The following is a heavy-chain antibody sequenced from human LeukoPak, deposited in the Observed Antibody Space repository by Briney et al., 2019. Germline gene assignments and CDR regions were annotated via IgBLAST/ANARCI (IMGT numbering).Heavy chain of an antibody. Sequence: SETLSLTCAVYGGSFSDCYWSWLRQPPGKGLEWIGEINHSGSTNYNPSLKSRVTISVDTSKNQFSLRLSSVTAADTAVYYCARVQLERRSTFDIWGQGTMVTVSS. CDR1: GGSFSDCY. D-gene: IGHD1-1*01. CDR2: INHSGST. CDR3: ARVQLERRSTFDI. J-gene: IGHJ3*02. V-gene: IGHV4-34*01.